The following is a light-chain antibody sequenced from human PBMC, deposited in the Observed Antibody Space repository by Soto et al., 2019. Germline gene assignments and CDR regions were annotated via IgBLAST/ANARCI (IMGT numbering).Light chain of an antibody. CDR3: QSYDSSLSGRYV. J-gene: IGLJ1*01. Sequence: QAVVTQPPSVSGAPGQRVTISCTGSSSNIGAGYDVHWYQQLPGTAPKLLIYGNSNRPSGVPDRFSGSKSGTSASLAITGLQAEDEADYYCQSYDSSLSGRYVFGTGNKLTVL. CDR2: GNS. CDR1: SSNIGAGYD. V-gene: IGLV1-40*01.